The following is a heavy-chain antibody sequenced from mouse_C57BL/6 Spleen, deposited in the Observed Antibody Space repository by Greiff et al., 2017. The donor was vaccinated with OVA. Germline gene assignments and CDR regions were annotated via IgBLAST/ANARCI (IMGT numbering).Heavy chain of an antibody. Sequence: QVQLQQPGTELVKPGASVKLSCKASGYTFTSYWMHWVKQRPGQGLEWIGNINPSNGGTNYNEQFKSKATLTVDKSSSTAYMQLSSLTSEDSAVYNCARWCYGSSYLDDWGQGTTRTVAS. CDR3: ARWCYGSSYLDD. J-gene: IGHJ2*01. D-gene: IGHD1-1*01. CDR1: GYTFTSYW. V-gene: IGHV1-53*01. CDR2: INPSNGGT.